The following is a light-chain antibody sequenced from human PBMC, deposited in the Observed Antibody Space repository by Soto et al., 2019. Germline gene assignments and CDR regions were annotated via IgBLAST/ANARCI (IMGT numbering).Light chain of an antibody. CDR2: AAS. J-gene: IGKJ2*01. V-gene: IGKV1-6*01. Sequence: AIQMTQSPYSLSASVGDRVTITCRASQGIRNYLGWYEQKPGKDPKLLIYAASSLQSGVPSRFSGIGSGTDFTLTISTLQPEDFATYYCLQDYTCPLTFGQGTKLEIK. CDR3: LQDYTCPLT. CDR1: QGIRNY.